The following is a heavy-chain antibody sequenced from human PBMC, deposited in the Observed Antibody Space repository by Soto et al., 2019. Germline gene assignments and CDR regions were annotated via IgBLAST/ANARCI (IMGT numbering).Heavy chain of an antibody. CDR3: ARGASSSWYGMDV. V-gene: IGHV4-4*02. D-gene: IGHD6-13*01. Sequence: QVQLQESGPGLVKPSGTLSLTCAVSGGSISSSNWWSWVRQPPGKGLEWIGEIYHSGSTNYNASLMSRVTISVDKSKKQFSLKLSSVTAADTAVYYCARGASSSWYGMDVWGQGTTVTVSS. CDR2: IYHSGST. CDR1: GGSISSSNW. J-gene: IGHJ6*02.